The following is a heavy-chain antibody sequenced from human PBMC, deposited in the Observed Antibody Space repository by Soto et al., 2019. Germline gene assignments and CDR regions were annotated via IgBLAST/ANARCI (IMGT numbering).Heavy chain of an antibody. D-gene: IGHD2-21*02. CDR2: IYYSGRT. J-gene: IGHJ4*02. CDR3: ARQRTTVVTQAYFDH. Sequence: NPXGTLSLTCIVSGESISSSSYYWGWIRQPPGKGLEWIGSIYYSGRTYYNPSFKSRVTISIDTSKNQFSLKLSSVTATDTAVYYCARQRTTVVTQAYFDHWGQGALVTVS. CDR1: GESISSSSYY. V-gene: IGHV4-39*01.